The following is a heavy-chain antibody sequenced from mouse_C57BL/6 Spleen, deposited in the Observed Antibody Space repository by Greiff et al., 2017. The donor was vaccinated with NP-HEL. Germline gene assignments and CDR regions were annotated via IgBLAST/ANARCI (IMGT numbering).Heavy chain of an antibody. D-gene: IGHD1-1*01. V-gene: IGHV1-82*01. CDR2: IYPGDGDT. Sequence: QVQLQQSGPELVKPGASVKISCKASGYAFSSSWMNWVKQRPGKGLEWIGRIYPGDGDTNYNEKFKGKATLTADKSSSTAYMQLSSLTSEDSAVYFCARSYYGSSWDFDYWGQGTTLTVSS. J-gene: IGHJ2*01. CDR1: GYAFSSSW. CDR3: ARSYYGSSWDFDY.